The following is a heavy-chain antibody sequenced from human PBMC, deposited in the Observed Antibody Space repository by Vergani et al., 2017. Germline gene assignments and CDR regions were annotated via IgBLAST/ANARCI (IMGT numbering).Heavy chain of an antibody. CDR1: GFTFDDYA. V-gene: IGHV3-9*01. D-gene: IGHD2-2*01. Sequence: EVQLVESGGGLVQPGRSLRLSCAASGFTFDDYAMHWVRQAPGKGLEWVSGISWNSGSIGYADSVKGRFTISRDNAKNSLYLQMNSLRAEDTALYYCAKDEEDIAVVPAAMQVYITMIGNAFDIWGQGTMVTVSS. J-gene: IGHJ3*02. CDR2: ISWNSGSI. CDR3: AKDEEDIAVVPAAMQVYITMIGNAFDI.